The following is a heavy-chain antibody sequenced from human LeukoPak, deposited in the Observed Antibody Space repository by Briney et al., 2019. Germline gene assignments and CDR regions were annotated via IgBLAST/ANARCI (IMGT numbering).Heavy chain of an antibody. J-gene: IGHJ3*02. CDR2: IYPGDSDT. D-gene: IGHD3-22*01. CDR1: GYNFISYW. CDR3: ARGGSSGRDAFDI. Sequence: GESLKISCKGSGYNFISYWIGWVRQMPGKGLEWMGIIYPGDSDTRYSPSFQGQVTISADKSNSTAHLQWSSLKASDTAMYYCARGGSSGRDAFDIWGQGTMVTVSS. V-gene: IGHV5-51*01.